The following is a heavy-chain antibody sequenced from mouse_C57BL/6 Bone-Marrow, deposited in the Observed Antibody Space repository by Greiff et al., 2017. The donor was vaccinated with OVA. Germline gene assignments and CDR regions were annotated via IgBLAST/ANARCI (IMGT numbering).Heavy chain of an antibody. Sequence: VQLVESGPELVKPGASVKISCKASGYAFSSSWMNWVKQRPGKGLEWIGRIYPGDGDTNYNGKFKGKATLTADKSSSTAYMQLSSLTSEDSAVYCCAGDYGNYLDYWGQGTTLTVSS. V-gene: IGHV1-82*01. CDR1: GYAFSSSW. CDR2: IYPGDGDT. J-gene: IGHJ2*01. D-gene: IGHD2-1*01. CDR3: AGDYGNYLDY.